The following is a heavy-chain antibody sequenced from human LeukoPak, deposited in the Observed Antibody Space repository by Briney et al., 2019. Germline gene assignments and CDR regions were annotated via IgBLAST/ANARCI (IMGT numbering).Heavy chain of an antibody. CDR1: GGSISSGSYY. Sequence: SQTLSLTCTVSGGSISSGSYYWSWIRQPAGKGLEWIGRIYTSGSTNYNPSLKSRVTISVDTSKNQFSLKLSSVTAADTAVYYCARVATTYWFDPWGQGTLVTVPS. J-gene: IGHJ5*02. D-gene: IGHD1-1*01. V-gene: IGHV4-61*02. CDR3: ARVATTYWFDP. CDR2: IYTSGST.